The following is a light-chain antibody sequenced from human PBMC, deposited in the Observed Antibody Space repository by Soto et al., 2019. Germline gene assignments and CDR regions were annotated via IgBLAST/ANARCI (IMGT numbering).Light chain of an antibody. J-gene: IGKJ5*01. Sequence: AIQLTQSPSSLSASVGDRVTITCRASQGIRSALAWYQQKPGKAPELLIYDASTLESGVPSRFSGSGSGTDFTLTISSXQPEDFATYHCQQFNNYPRTFGQGTRLEIK. CDR1: QGIRSA. CDR3: QQFNNYPRT. V-gene: IGKV1D-13*01. CDR2: DAS.